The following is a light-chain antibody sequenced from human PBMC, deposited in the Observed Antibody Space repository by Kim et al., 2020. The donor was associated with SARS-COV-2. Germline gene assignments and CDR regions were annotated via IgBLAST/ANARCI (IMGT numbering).Light chain of an antibody. CDR1: RGVRSNF. Sequence: WSPGERATLSCRASRGVRSNFVAYFQKPPGQPPRLLFYGATSSAAGIPGRFSGGGSGTDFTLTITRLEPEFFAVYYCQQYGSSRTFGQGTKVDIK. V-gene: IGKV3-20*01. CDR3: QQYGSSRT. CDR2: GAT. J-gene: IGKJ1*01.